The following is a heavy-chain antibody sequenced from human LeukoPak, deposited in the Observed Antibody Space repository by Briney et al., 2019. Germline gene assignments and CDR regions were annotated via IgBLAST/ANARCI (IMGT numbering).Heavy chain of an antibody. V-gene: IGHV1-69*01. Sequence: SVKVSCKASGGTFSSYAISWVRQAPGHGLEWMGGIIPIFGTANYAQKFQGRVTITADESTSTAYMGLSSLRSEDTAVYYCANLLGSSSWIDYWGQGTLVTFSS. J-gene: IGHJ4*02. D-gene: IGHD6-13*01. CDR2: IIPIFGTA. CDR1: GGTFSSYA. CDR3: ANLLGSSSWIDY.